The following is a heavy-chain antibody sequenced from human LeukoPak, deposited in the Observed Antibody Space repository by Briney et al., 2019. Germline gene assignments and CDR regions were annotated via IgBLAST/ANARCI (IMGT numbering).Heavy chain of an antibody. CDR2: ISSSSSYI. J-gene: IGHJ3*02. Sequence: GGSLRLSCAASGFTFSSYSMNWVRQAPGKGLEWVSSISSSSSYIYYADSVKGRFTISRDNAKNSLYLQMNSLRAEDTAVYYCARDSPCSGGSCYSVISAFDIWGQGTMATVSS. CDR1: GFTFSSYS. CDR3: ARDSPCSGGSCYSVISAFDI. V-gene: IGHV3-21*01. D-gene: IGHD2-15*01.